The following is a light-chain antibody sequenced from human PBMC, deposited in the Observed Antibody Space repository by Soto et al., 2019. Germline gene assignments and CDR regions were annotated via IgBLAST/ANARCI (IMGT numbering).Light chain of an antibody. CDR2: DVS. CDR3: CSYAGSPYV. Sequence: QSVLTQPASVSGSPGQSITISCTGTSSDVGGYNYASWYQQHPAKVPKLIIYDVSKRPSGVPDRFSGSKSGNTASLTITGLQAEDEAEYYCCSYAGSPYVFGTGTKVTVL. CDR1: SSDVGGYNY. V-gene: IGLV2-11*01. J-gene: IGLJ1*01.